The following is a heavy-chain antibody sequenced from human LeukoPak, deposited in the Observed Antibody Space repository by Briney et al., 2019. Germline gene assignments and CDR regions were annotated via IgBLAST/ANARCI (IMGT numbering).Heavy chain of an antibody. CDR2: ISANGGST. J-gene: IGHJ4*02. V-gene: IGHV3-23*01. CDR3: AKVDNWKYGHHDF. D-gene: IGHD1-1*01. Sequence: GGSLRLSCAASEFIFSSFAMSWVRQAPGKGLEWVSAISANGGSTYYADSVKGRFTISRDNSKYTLSLQMNSLRAEDTAVYYCAKVDNWKYGHHDFWGQGTLVTVSS. CDR1: EFIFSSFA.